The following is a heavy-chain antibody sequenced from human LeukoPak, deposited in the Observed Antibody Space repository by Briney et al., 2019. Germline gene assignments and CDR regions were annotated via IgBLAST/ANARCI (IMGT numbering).Heavy chain of an antibody. Sequence: SETLSLTCTVSGGSISSYYWSWIRQPAGKGLEWIGRIYTSGSTNYNPSLKSRVTMSVDTSKNQFSLKLSSVTAADTAVYYCARGPGSGSYYIASTYYYYGMDVWGQGTTVTVSS. CDR3: ARGPGSGSYYIASTYYYYGMDV. CDR1: GGSISSYY. V-gene: IGHV4-4*07. CDR2: IYTSGST. D-gene: IGHD3-10*01. J-gene: IGHJ6*02.